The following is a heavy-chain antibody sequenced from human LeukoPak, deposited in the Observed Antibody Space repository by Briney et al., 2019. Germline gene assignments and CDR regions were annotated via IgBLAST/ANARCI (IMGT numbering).Heavy chain of an antibody. J-gene: IGHJ6*02. V-gene: IGHV3-30*18. CDR3: AKDSSHYYGSGSHYQTEDYYGMDV. D-gene: IGHD3-10*01. Sequence: GGSLRLSCAASGFTFSSYGMHWVRQAPGKGLEWVAVISYDGSNKYYADSVRGRFTISRDNSKNTLYLQMNSLRAEDTAVYYCAKDSSHYYGSGSHYQTEDYYGMDVWGQGTTVTVSS. CDR1: GFTFSSYG. CDR2: ISYDGSNK.